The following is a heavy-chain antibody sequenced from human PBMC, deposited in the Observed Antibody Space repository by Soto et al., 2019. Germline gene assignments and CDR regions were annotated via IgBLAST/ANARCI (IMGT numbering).Heavy chain of an antibody. Sequence: SETLSLPCPVSGCSISSSSYYWGWIRQPPGKGLEWIGSIYYSGSTYYNPSLKSRVTISVDTSKNQFSLKLSSVTAADTAVYYCARGGRGDVWGQGTTVTVSS. CDR1: GCSISSSSYY. CDR3: ARGGRGDV. V-gene: IGHV4-39*01. D-gene: IGHD3-16*01. CDR2: IYYSGST. J-gene: IGHJ6*02.